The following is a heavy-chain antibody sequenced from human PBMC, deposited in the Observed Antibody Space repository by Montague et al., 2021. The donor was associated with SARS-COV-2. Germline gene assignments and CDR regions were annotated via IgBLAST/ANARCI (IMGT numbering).Heavy chain of an antibody. J-gene: IGHJ3*02. CDR3: ASSGITLTGLDAFDI. CDR1: GDSVSSKSVA. D-gene: IGHD3-9*01. CDR2: TYYRSKWDS. V-gene: IGHV6-1*01. Sequence: CAISGDSVSSKSVAWNWIMQSPSRGLEWLGRTYYRSKWDSDYAESVKXRLVITPDTSKNQVSLQLNSVIPEDTAVYLCASSGITLTGLDAFDIWGQGTMVTVSS.